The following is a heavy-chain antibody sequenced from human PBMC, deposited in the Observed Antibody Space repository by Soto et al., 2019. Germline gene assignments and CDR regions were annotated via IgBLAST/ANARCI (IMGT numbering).Heavy chain of an antibody. V-gene: IGHV4-39*02. D-gene: IGHD1-26*01. Sequence: PSETLSLTCDVSGDSISTSSYYWGWIRQPPGKGLEWIARTYYSGATYYNPSLQSRVTISVDTSNNRFSLTLSSLTAADTAVYFCARLAYSGYLQTWGQGSLGTVSS. CDR2: TYYSGAT. CDR1: GDSISTSSYY. J-gene: IGHJ1*01. CDR3: ARLAYSGYLQT.